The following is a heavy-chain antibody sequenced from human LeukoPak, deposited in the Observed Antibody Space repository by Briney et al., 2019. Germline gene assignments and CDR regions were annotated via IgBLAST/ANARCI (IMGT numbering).Heavy chain of an antibody. J-gene: IGHJ4*02. V-gene: IGHV4-39*01. Sequence: PSETLSLTCTVSGGSISSGSNWWGWIRQPPGKGLEWIGSINYSGSTYDNPSLKSRATISVDTSKNQFSLKLSSVTAADTAVYSSARHTLTAAAGFDYWGQGTLVIVSS. CDR2: INYSGST. CDR1: GGSISSGSNW. CDR3: ARHTLTAAAGFDY. D-gene: IGHD6-13*01.